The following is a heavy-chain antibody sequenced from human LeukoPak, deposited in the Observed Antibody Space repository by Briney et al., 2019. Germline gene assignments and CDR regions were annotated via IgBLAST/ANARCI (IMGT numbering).Heavy chain of an antibody. CDR2: INDYTGDT. Sequence: PSETLSLTCTVFGGSFTDYFWTWIRHSPGKGLEWIGEINDYTGDTNYNPSLNSRVSISLENSKNQFSLELRSVTAADTAVYYCARGRIAKIVVVHSFSYGMDVWGQGTTVTVSS. J-gene: IGHJ6*02. CDR3: ARGRIAKIVVVHSFSYGMDV. CDR1: GGSFTDYF. D-gene: IGHD3-22*01. V-gene: IGHV4-34*01.